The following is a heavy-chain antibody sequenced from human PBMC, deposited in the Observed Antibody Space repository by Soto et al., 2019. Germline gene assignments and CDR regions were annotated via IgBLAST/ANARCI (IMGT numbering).Heavy chain of an antibody. Sequence: ASVKVSCKASGYTFTSYGISWVRQAPGQGLEWMAWISTYNGNTNYAQKVQGRVTMTTDTSTSTAYMELRSLRSDDTAVYYCARASSRLYCGGDCYSFDYWGQGTLVTVSS. CDR1: GYTFTSYG. V-gene: IGHV1-18*01. J-gene: IGHJ4*02. D-gene: IGHD2-21*02. CDR2: ISTYNGNT. CDR3: ARASSRLYCGGDCYSFDY.